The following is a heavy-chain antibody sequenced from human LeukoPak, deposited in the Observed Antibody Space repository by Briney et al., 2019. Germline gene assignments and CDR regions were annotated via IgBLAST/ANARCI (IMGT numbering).Heavy chain of an antibody. V-gene: IGHV3-48*03. CDR1: GFTFSSYE. J-gene: IGHJ3*02. CDR2: ISSSGSTI. D-gene: IGHD6-19*01. CDR3: AKDFHSSGWYGYAFDI. Sequence: GGSLRLSCAASGFTFSSYEVNWVRQAPGKGLEWISYISSSGSTIYYADSVKGRFTISRGNAKNSLYLQMNSLRAEDMALYYCAKDFHSSGWYGYAFDIWGQGTMVTVSS.